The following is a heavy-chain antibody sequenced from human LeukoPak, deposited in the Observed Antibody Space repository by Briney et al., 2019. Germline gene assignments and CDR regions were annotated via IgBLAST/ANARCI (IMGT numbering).Heavy chain of an antibody. J-gene: IGHJ3*01. V-gene: IGHV4-59*01. Sequence: GSLRLSCAASGFTFNKYEMNWIRQPPGRGLEWIGYINDRGSTNYNPSLKSRVTISVDTSKNQFSLKLSSVTAADTAVYYCARDPLSPNVFDVWGQGTMVTVSS. CDR1: GFTFNKYE. CDR3: ARDPLSPNVFDV. CDR2: INDRGST.